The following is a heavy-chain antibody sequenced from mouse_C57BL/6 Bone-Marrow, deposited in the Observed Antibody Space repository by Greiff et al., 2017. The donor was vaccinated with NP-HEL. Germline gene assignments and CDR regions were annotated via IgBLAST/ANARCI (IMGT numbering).Heavy chain of an antibody. Sequence: QVQLQQSGPGLVQPSQSLSITCTASGFSLTSYGVHWVRQPPGKGLEWLGVIWSGGSTDYNAAFISRLSISKDNSKSQVFFKMNSLQADDTAIYYCARGGGSGPFAYWGQGTLVTVSA. V-gene: IGHV2-4*02. D-gene: IGHD3-2*02. CDR2: IWSGGST. CDR3: ARGGGSGPFAY. J-gene: IGHJ3*01. CDR1: GFSLTSYG.